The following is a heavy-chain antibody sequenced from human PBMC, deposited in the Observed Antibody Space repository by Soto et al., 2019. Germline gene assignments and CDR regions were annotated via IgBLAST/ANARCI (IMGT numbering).Heavy chain of an antibody. D-gene: IGHD6-19*01. CDR3: AKDLLIGGSGWPGY. CDR1: GFTLSSYA. CDR2: ISGSGGST. V-gene: IGHV3-23*01. J-gene: IGHJ4*02. Sequence: PGGSLRLSCAASGFTLSSYAMSWVRQAPGKGLEWVSAISGSGGSTYYADSVKGRFTISRDNSKNTLYLQMNSLRAEDTAVYYCAKDLLIGGSGWPGYWGQGTLVTVSS.